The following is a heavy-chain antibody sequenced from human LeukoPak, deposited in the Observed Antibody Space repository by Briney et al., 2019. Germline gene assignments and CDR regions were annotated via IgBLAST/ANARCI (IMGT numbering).Heavy chain of an antibody. CDR3: AKDLGAAALTGFDY. CDR1: GFTFSSYG. V-gene: IGHV3-33*06. Sequence: GSLRLSCAASGFTFSSYGMHWVRQAPGKGLEWVAVIWYDGSNKYYADSVKGRFTISRDNSKNTLYLQMNSLRAEDTAVYYCAKDLGAAALTGFDYWGQGTLVTVSS. D-gene: IGHD6-13*01. J-gene: IGHJ4*02. CDR2: IWYDGSNK.